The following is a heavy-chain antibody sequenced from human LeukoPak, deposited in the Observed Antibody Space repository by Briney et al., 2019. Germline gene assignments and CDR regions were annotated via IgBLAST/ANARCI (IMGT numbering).Heavy chain of an antibody. Sequence: GESLKISCKGSGYTFTTYWIGWVRQMPGKSLEWMGIIYPGDSDIRYSPSFRGQVTISADKSSSTAYLQWSSLKASDTAIYYCARKMTRDGFDIWGQGTMVAVSS. CDR2: IYPGDSDI. J-gene: IGHJ3*02. V-gene: IGHV5-51*01. D-gene: IGHD5-24*01. CDR1: GYTFTTYW. CDR3: ARKMTRDGFDI.